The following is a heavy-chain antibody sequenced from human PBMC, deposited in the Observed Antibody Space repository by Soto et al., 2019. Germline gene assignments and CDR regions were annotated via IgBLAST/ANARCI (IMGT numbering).Heavy chain of an antibody. CDR3: VRDEAHYDILTGSSLGRAFDI. V-gene: IGHV4-4*02. CDR1: NASISSSNW. CDR2: IYHTGRT. Sequence: QVQLQESGPGLVKPSGTLSLTCVITNASISSSNWWSWVRQPPGKGLEWIGEIYHTGRTNYNPSLGSRVTMSIDKCNNRFSLRLSSLTAADTAVYYCVRDEAHYDILTGSSLGRAFDIWGQGTMVTVSS. D-gene: IGHD3-9*01. J-gene: IGHJ3*02.